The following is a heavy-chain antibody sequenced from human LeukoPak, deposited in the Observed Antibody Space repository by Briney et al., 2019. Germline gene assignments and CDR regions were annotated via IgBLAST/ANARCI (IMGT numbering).Heavy chain of an antibody. CDR2: ISGSSTYI. J-gene: IGHJ6*03. CDR3: ARDPSGSYDYYYYMDV. V-gene: IGHV3-21*01. CDR1: GFTFSSYS. D-gene: IGHD1-26*01. Sequence: GGSLRLSCAASGFTFSSYSMNWVRQAPGKGPEWVSSISGSSTYIYYADSVKGRFTISRDNAENSLYLQMNSLRAEDTAVYYCARDPSGSYDYYYYMDVWGKGTTVTVSS.